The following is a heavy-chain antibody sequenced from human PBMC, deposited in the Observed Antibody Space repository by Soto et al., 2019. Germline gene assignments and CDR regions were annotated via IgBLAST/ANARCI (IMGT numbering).Heavy chain of an antibody. D-gene: IGHD3-16*02. CDR1: EFTFSSYS. CDR2: ISRSSSYI. J-gene: IGHJ4*02. CDR3: ARGVMITFGGVIVLFDY. V-gene: IGHV3-21*01. Sequence: EVQLGESGGGLVKPGGSLRLSCAASEFTFSSYSMNWVRQAPGKGLEWVSSISRSSSYIYYADSVKGRFTISRDNAKNSLYLQMNSLRAEDTAVYYCARGVMITFGGVIVLFDYWGQGTLVTVSS.